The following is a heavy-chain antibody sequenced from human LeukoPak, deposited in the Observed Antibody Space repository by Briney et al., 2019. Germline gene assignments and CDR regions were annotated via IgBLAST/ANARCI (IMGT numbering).Heavy chain of an antibody. CDR3: TRDYGDYVSSLF. V-gene: IGHV3-74*01. CDR1: GFTFSNYW. D-gene: IGHD4-17*01. J-gene: IGHJ4*02. CDR2: ISSTGSSP. Sequence: GGSLRLSCAASGFTFSNYWMHWVRQAPGQGLVWVSRISSTGSSPSYAESVKGRFTISRDNAKNTLHLQMNSLRVEDTAVYYCTRDYGDYVSSLFWGQGTLVAVSS.